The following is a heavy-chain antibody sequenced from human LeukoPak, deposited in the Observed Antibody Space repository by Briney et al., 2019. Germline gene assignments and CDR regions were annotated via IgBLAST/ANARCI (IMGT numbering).Heavy chain of an antibody. D-gene: IGHD6-19*01. CDR2: INHSGST. Sequence: PSETLSLTCTVSGGSISSSSYYWSWIRQPPGKGLEWIGEINHSGSTNYNPSLKSRVTISVDTSKNQFSLKLSSVTAADTAVYYCARGSRIAVAGLIKDHDAFDIWGQGTMVTVSS. V-gene: IGHV4-39*07. CDR1: GGSISSSSYY. J-gene: IGHJ3*02. CDR3: ARGSRIAVAGLIKDHDAFDI.